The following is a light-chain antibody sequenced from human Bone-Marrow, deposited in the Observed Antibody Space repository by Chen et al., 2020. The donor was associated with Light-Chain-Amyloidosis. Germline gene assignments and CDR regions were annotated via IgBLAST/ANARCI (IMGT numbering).Light chain of an antibody. CDR3: SSYTITNTLV. V-gene: IGLV2-14*01. CDR2: EVT. J-gene: IGLJ1*01. Sequence: QSALTQPASVSGSPGQAITISCTGTSSDVGGDNHVSWYQQHPDKAPKLMSYEVTNRPSLVPARFSGSKSDNTASLTISGLQTEVEADYFCSSYTITNTLVFGSGTRVTVL. CDR1: SSDVGGDNH.